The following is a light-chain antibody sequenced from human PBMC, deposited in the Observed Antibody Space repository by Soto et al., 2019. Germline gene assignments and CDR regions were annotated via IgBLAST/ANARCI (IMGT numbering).Light chain of an antibody. CDR1: QSITNC. J-gene: IGKJ4*01. CDR2: AAS. CDR3: QQHSSNPLT. Sequence: DIQLTQSPSFLSASVGDRVTLTCRASQSITNCFAWYQQKPGKAPNLLIYAASTLQGGVPSRFSGSGSGTEFTLTISSLQPEDFATYYCQQHSSNPLTFGEGTKVEIK. V-gene: IGKV1-9*01.